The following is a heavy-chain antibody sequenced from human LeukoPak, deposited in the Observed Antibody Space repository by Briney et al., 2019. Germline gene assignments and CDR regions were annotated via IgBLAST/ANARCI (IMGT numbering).Heavy chain of an antibody. V-gene: IGHV1-69*13. CDR3: AKATLRYFDWFVSWFDP. CDR1: GGTFSSYA. J-gene: IGHJ5*02. Sequence: ASVKVSCKASGGTFSSYAISWVRQAPGQGLEWMGGIIPIFGTANYAQKFQGRVTITADESTSTAYMELSSLRAEDTAVYYCAKATLRYFDWFVSWFDPWGQGTLVTVSS. D-gene: IGHD3-9*01. CDR2: IIPIFGTA.